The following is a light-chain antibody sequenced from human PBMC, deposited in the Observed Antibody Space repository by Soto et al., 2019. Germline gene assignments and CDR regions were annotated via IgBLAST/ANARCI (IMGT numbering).Light chain of an antibody. J-gene: IGLJ1*01. Sequence: QSVLTRPASVSGSPGQSITITCTGTSSDVGSGDSVSWYQHHPGEAPTLVIYEVKNRPTGVSGRFSGSKSVNTASLTISGLQAEDEGDYYCRTYTTTGSSVFGTGTKVTVL. V-gene: IGLV2-14*01. CDR3: RTYTTTGSSV. CDR1: SSDVGSGDS. CDR2: EVK.